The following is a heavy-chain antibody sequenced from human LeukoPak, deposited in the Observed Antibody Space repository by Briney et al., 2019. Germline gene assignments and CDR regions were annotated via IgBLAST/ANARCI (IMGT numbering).Heavy chain of an antibody. CDR1: GGSFSGYY. V-gene: IGHV4-34*01. CDR3: ARWYYYGSGSPPAYNWFDP. D-gene: IGHD3-10*01. Sequence: SETLSLTCAVYGGSFSGYYWSWIRQPPGKGLEWIGEINHSGSTNYNPSLKSRVTISVDTSKNQFSLKLSSVTAADTAVYYCARWYYYGSGSPPAYNWFDPWGQGTLVTVSS. J-gene: IGHJ5*02. CDR2: INHSGST.